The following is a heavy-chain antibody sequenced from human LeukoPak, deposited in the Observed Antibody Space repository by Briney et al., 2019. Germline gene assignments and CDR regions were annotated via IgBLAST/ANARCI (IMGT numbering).Heavy chain of an antibody. V-gene: IGHV3-74*01. CDR1: GFTFSSYW. CDR3: ARVGGRYYDSSRTTLGY. Sequence: GGSLRLSCAASGFTFSSYWMHWVRQAPGKGLVWVSRINSDGSSTSYADSVKGRFTISRDNAKNTLYLQMNSLRAEDTAVYYCARVGGRYYDSSRTTLGYWGQGTLVTVSS. J-gene: IGHJ4*02. D-gene: IGHD3-22*01. CDR2: INSDGSST.